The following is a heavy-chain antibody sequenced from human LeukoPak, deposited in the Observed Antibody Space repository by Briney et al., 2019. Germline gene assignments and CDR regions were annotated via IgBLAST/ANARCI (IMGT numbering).Heavy chain of an antibody. Sequence: SETLSLTCSVSVDSISRSYYYCGWIRQPPGKGLDWIGNIHYSEATYYNPSLKSRVTISVDTSKNHISLKLRSVTAADTAVYYCARRTSLRGYFGLWGRGRLVTVSS. J-gene: IGHJ2*01. CDR1: VDSISRSYYY. CDR2: IHYSEAT. V-gene: IGHV4-39*02. CDR3: ARRTSLRGYFGL.